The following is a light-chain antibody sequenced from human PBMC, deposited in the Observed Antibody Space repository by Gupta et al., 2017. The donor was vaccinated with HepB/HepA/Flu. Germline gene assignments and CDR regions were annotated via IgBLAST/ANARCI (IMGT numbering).Light chain of an antibody. Sequence: ASVGDRVTITCRASQDIGKSLAWYQQKPGKIPRLLIYTVSTLQSGVPSRFSGSGSGTDFTLTISSLQPEDFATYYCQKYDSARTFGQGTNVEI. V-gene: IGKV1-27*01. CDR3: QKYDSART. CDR1: QDIGKS. CDR2: TVS. J-gene: IGKJ1*01.